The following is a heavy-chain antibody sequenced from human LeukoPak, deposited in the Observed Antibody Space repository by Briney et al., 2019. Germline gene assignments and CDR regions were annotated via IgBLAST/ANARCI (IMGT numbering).Heavy chain of an antibody. D-gene: IGHD1-1*01. V-gene: IGHV4-61*02. CDR2: IYTSGST. Sequence: MSSETLSLTCTVSGGSISSGSYYWSWIRQPAGKGLEWIGRIYTSGSTNYNPSLKSRVTISVDTSKNQFSLKLSSVTAADTAVYYCAREAAGYGGGIPFDYWGQGTLVTVSS. J-gene: IGHJ4*02. CDR3: AREAAGYGGGIPFDY. CDR1: GGSISSGSYY.